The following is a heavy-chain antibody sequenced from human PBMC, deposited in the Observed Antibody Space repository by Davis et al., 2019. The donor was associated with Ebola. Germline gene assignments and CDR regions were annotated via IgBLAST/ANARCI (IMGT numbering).Heavy chain of an antibody. CDR3: ARVGISPFGVVIGRWFDP. CDR1: GYTFTSYG. J-gene: IGHJ5*02. CDR2: ISAYNGNT. D-gene: IGHD3-3*01. V-gene: IGHV1-18*01. Sequence: ASVKVSCKASGYTFTSYGISWVRQAPGQGLEWMGWISAYNGNTNYAQKLQGRVTMTTDTSTSTAYMELRSLRSDDTAVYYCARVGISPFGVVIGRWFDPWGQGTLVTVSS.